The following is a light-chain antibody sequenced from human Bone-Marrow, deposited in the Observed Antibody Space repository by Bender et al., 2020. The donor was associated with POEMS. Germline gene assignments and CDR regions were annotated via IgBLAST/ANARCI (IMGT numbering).Light chain of an antibody. CDR1: RSNIGAGYD. J-gene: IGLJ2*01. CDR3: QSYDSSSVL. CDR2: SNS. Sequence: QSVLTQTPSVSGAPGQRVTISCTGSRSNIGAGYDVHWYQHLPGTAPKLLIYSNSNRPSGVPDRFSGSKSGTSASLAITGLQAEDEADYYCQSYDSSSVLFGGGTKLTVL. V-gene: IGLV1-40*01.